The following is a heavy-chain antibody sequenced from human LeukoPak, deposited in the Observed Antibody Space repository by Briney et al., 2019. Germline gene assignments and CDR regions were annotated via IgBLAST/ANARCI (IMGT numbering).Heavy chain of an antibody. CDR1: GFTFSSYG. CDR3: ARDGGYYSNY. Sequence: GGSLRLSCAASGFTFSSYGMHWVRQAPGKGLEWVSFISSSSSTIYYADSVKGRFTISRDDAKNSLFLQMGSLRAEDTAVYYCARDGGYYSNYWGQGTLVTVSS. D-gene: IGHD3-22*01. J-gene: IGHJ4*02. CDR2: ISSSSSTI. V-gene: IGHV3-48*01.